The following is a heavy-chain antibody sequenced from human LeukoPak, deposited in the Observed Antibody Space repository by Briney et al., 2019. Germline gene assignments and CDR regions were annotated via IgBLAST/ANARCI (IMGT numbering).Heavy chain of an antibody. CDR3: VGGSLGY. CDR2: ITVASGNT. V-gene: IGHV1-3*01. Sequence: ASVKVSCKTLGYTFITSSIYWVRQAPGQRLEWLGWITVASGNTRYSENLQGRVTLTRDTSANTAYMELRNLKFEDTAVYYCVGGSLGYWGQGTLVTVSP. J-gene: IGHJ4*02. CDR1: GYTFITSS.